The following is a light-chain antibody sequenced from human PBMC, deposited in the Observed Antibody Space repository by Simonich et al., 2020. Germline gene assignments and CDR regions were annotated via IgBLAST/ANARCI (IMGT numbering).Light chain of an antibody. CDR3: QQYNSYST. V-gene: IGKV1-5*03. CDR1: QSISSW. J-gene: IGKJ1*01. Sequence: DIQMTQSPSTLSASVGDRVTITCRASQSISSWLAWYQQKPGKAPKLLIYKASSLESGAPSRFSGSGSGTEFTLTISSLQPDDVATYYCQQYNSYSTFGQGTKVEIK. CDR2: KAS.